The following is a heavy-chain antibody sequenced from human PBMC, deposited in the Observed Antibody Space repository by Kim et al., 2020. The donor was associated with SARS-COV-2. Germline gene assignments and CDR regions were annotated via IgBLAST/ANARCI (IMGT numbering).Heavy chain of an antibody. J-gene: IGHJ5*02. Sequence: NYNPSTEGRFTIQRARSKTQFSLNLSSVTAADTAVYYCARELSTWPNWFDPWGQGTLVTVSS. V-gene: IGHV4-59*01. CDR3: ARELSTWPNWFDP.